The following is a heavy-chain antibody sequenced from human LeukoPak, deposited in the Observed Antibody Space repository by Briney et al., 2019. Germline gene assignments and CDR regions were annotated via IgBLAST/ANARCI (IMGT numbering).Heavy chain of an antibody. D-gene: IGHD3-10*01. CDR1: GYTFTSYD. V-gene: IGHV1-8*01. J-gene: IGHJ5*02. Sequence: GASVKVSCKASGYTFTSYDINWVRQATGQGLEWMGWMNPNSGNTGYAQEFQGRVTMTRDTSISTAYMELSSLTSEDTAVCYCARRKPTSGAQYWFDPWGQGTLVTVSS. CDR2: MNPNSGNT. CDR3: ARRKPTSGAQYWFDP.